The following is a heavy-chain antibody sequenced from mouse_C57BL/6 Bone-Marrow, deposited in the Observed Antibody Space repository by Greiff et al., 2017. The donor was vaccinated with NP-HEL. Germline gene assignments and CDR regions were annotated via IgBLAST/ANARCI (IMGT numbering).Heavy chain of an antibody. CDR3: ARSPYFDY. D-gene: IGHD6-2*01. J-gene: IGHJ2*01. Sequence: QVQLTESGPGLVQPSQSLSITCTVSGFSLTSYGVHWVRQSPGKGLEWLGVIWSGGSTDYTAAFISRLSISKDNSKSQVFFKMNRLQADDTAIYYCARSPYFDYWGQGTTLTVSS. V-gene: IGHV2-2*01. CDR2: IWSGGST. CDR1: GFSLTSYG.